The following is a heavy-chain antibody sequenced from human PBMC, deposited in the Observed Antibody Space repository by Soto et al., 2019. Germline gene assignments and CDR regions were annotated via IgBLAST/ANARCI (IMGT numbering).Heavy chain of an antibody. CDR1: GFTFGDYA. Sequence: GGSLRLSCTASGFTFGDYAMSWVRQAPGKGLEWVGFIRSKAYGGTTEYAASVKGRFTISRDDSKSIAYLQMNSLKTEDTAVYYCTRAVGGHDFWSGYYNPLLNWFDPWGQGTLVTVSS. D-gene: IGHD3-3*01. J-gene: IGHJ5*02. CDR3: TRAVGGHDFWSGYYNPLLNWFDP. CDR2: IRSKAYGGTT. V-gene: IGHV3-49*04.